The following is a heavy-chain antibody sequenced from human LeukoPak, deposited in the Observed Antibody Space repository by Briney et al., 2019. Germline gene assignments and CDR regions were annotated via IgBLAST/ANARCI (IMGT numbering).Heavy chain of an antibody. CDR1: GFTFSSYT. Sequence: KPGGSLRLSCAASGFTFSSYTMNWVRHAPGKGLEWVSSIRSSSTYIYYADSVKGRFTISRDNAKNSLYLQMNSLRAEDTAVYYCARVAWDYYDSSGYRFDYWGQGALVTVSS. J-gene: IGHJ4*02. CDR2: IRSSSTYI. D-gene: IGHD3-22*01. V-gene: IGHV3-21*01. CDR3: ARVAWDYYDSSGYRFDY.